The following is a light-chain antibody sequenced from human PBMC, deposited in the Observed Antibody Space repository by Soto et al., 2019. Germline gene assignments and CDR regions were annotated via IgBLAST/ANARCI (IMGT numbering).Light chain of an antibody. CDR2: GAS. CDR3: QQYPGSPLT. V-gene: IGKV3-20*01. CDR1: QTVSSSH. Sequence: EIVLTQSPGTLSLSPGERATLSCRASQTVSSSHLAWYQQKPGQAPTLLIYGASNRATGIPHRFSGSGSGTHFTLTITRLQPEDFAVYYCQQYPGSPLTFGGGTKLEIK. J-gene: IGKJ4*01.